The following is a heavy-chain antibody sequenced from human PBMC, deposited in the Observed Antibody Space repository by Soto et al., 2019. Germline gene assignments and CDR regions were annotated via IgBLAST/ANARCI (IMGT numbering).Heavy chain of an antibody. Sequence: ASVKVSCKASGGTFSSYAISWVRQAPGQGLEWMGGIIPIFGTANYAQKFQGRVTITADESTSTAYMELSSLRSEDTAVYYCARRGYSYGVSYYYYGMDVWGQGTTVTVSS. CDR3: ARRGYSYGVSYYYYGMDV. CDR1: GGTFSSYA. CDR2: IIPIFGTA. V-gene: IGHV1-69*13. D-gene: IGHD5-18*01. J-gene: IGHJ6*02.